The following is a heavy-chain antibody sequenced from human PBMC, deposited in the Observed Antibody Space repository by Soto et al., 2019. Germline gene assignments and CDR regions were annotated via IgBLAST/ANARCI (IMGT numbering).Heavy chain of an antibody. CDR2: ISYDNGKI. V-gene: IGHV3-9*01. D-gene: IGHD2-2*01. CDR3: AKDTGSTSLYYFDC. J-gene: IGHJ4*02. Sequence: GVSLRLSCAASGFTFGSYAMHWVRQAPGKGLEWVAGISYDNGKIGYGDSVRGRFTISRDNAKKSLYLQMDGLRPEDTALYYCAKDTGSTSLYYFDCWGQGTVVTVSS. CDR1: GFTFGSYA.